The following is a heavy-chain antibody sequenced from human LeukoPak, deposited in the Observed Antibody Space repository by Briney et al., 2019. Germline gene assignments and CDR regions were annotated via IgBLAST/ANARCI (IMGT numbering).Heavy chain of an antibody. V-gene: IGHV4-34*01. CDR2: INHSGST. D-gene: IGHD4/OR15-4a*01. CDR3: ARQNYGAAPLRY. J-gene: IGHJ4*02. CDR1: GGSFSGYY. Sequence: SETLSLTCAVYGGSFSGYYWSWIRQPPGKGLEWIGEINHSGSTNYNPSLKSRVTISVDTAKNHFSLKLSSVTAADTAVYYCARQNYGAAPLRYWGQGTLVTVSS.